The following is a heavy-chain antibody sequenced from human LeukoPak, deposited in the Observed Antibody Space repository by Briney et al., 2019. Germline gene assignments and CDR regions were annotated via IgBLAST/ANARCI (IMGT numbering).Heavy chain of an antibody. V-gene: IGHV3-20*04. CDR1: GFTFDDYG. Sequence: GGSLRLSCAASGFTFDDYGMSWVRQAPGKGLEWVSGINWNGGSTGYADSVKGRSTISRDNAKNSLYLQMNSLRAEDTALYYCARSIPAAKLAGRFDYWGQGTLVTVSS. CDR3: ARSIPAAKLAGRFDY. D-gene: IGHD2-2*01. CDR2: INWNGGST. J-gene: IGHJ4*02.